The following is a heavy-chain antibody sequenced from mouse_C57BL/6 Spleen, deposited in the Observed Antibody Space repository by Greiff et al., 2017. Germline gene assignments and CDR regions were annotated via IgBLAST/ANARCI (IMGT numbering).Heavy chain of an antibody. J-gene: IGHJ3*01. CDR3: ATFYPFAY. Sequence: VKVVESGPGLVAPSQCLSISCTVSGFSLTSYCVHWVSQPPGKGLEWMVVIWSDGSTTYKSALKSRLSISKDNSKSQVFLKMNSLQTDDTAMYYCATFYPFAYWGQGTLGTVSA. V-gene: IGHV2-6*03. D-gene: IGHD2-1*01. CDR1: GFSLTSYC. CDR2: IWSDGST.